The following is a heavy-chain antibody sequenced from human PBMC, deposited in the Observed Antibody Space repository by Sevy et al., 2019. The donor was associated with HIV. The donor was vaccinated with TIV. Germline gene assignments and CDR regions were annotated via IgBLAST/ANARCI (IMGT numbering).Heavy chain of an antibody. CDR1: GFTFSSYS. Sequence: GGSLRLSCAASGFTFSSYSMNWVRQAPGMGLEWVSSISSSSSYIYYADSVKGRFTISRDNAKNSLYLQMNSLRAEDTAVYYCATGKVNYYDSSFARVWGQGTLVTVSS. CDR2: ISSSSSYI. V-gene: IGHV3-21*01. J-gene: IGHJ4*02. CDR3: ATGKVNYYDSSFARV. D-gene: IGHD3-22*01.